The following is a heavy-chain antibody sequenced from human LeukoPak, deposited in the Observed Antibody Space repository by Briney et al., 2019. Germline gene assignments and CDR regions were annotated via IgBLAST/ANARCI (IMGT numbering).Heavy chain of an antibody. D-gene: IGHD3-22*01. V-gene: IGHV4-30-4*01. Sequence: SQTLSLTCTVSGGSISSGDHYWSWIRQPPEKGLEWIGYIYYSGRTFYNPSLKSRVTILVDTSKNQFSLKLSSVTAADTAVYYCARAGDSSGFSRDAFDMWGQGTMVTVSS. CDR2: IYYSGRT. CDR1: GGSISSGDHY. J-gene: IGHJ3*02. CDR3: ARAGDSSGFSRDAFDM.